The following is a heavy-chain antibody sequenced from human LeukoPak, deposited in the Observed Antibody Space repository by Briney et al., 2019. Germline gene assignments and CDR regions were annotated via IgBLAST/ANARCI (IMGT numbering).Heavy chain of an antibody. D-gene: IGHD6-13*01. CDR2: INAGNGNT. Sequence: RASVKVSCKASGGTFSTCAISWVRQAPGQRLEWMGWINAGNGNTKYSQEFQGRVTITRDTSASTAYMELSSLRSEDMAVYYCARELGAALDYWGQGTLVTVSS. J-gene: IGHJ4*02. CDR3: ARELGAALDY. CDR1: GGTFSTCA. V-gene: IGHV1-3*03.